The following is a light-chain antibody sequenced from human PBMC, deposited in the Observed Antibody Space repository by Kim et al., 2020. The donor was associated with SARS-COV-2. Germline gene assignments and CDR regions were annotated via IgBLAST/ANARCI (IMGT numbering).Light chain of an antibody. J-gene: IGLJ2*01. Sequence: QSVLTQPPSVSAAPGQKVTISSSGSSSNIGQNYVSWYQQFPGTAPKLLIYDNNKRHSGIPDRFSGSKSGTSATLGITGLQTGDEADYYCGTWDSSLNGLVFGGGTQLTVL. CDR1: SSNIGQNY. CDR3: GTWDSSLNGLV. V-gene: IGLV1-51*01. CDR2: DNN.